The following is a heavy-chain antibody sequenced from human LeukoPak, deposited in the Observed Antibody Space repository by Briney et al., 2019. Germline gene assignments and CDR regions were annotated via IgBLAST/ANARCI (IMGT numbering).Heavy chain of an antibody. J-gene: IGHJ4*02. CDR1: GFTVSTHG. Sequence: AGGSLRLSCTPSGFTVSTHGLHWVRQAPGKRLEWVAVLGKDINFIYYADSVKGRFVISRDNSKNTLYIYKNSLCAQNTAVYFCARELSMYFASLLDCWGQGTLDTVPS. D-gene: IGHD2-21*01. CDR2: LGKDINFI. CDR3: ARELSMYFASLLDC. V-gene: IGHV3-33*01.